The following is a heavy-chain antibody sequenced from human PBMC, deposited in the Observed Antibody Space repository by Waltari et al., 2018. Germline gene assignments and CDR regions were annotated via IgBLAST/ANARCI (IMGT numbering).Heavy chain of an antibody. J-gene: IGHJ5*02. CDR2: INPNTGDT. CDR1: GYTFTGYY. CDR3: ARDWGYYSDTSGYPSNWFGP. Sequence: QVQLVQSGAEVKKPGASVKVSCKASGYTFTGYYFHWVRQAPGQGLEWMGRINPNTGDTAYAQEFQGRVTMTRDTSISTAYMELTSLRSEDTAVYYCARDWGYYSDTSGYPSNWFGPWGQGTLVTVSS. D-gene: IGHD3-22*01. V-gene: IGHV1-2*06.